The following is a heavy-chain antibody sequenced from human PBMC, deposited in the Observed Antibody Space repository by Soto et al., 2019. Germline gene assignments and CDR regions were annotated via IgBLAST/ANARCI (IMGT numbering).Heavy chain of an antibody. CDR3: ARHQDSSTWYIYPIDY. CDR2: ISGSGGST. V-gene: IGHV3-23*01. CDR1: GFTFSSYA. D-gene: IGHD6-13*01. J-gene: IGHJ4*02. Sequence: VQVLESGGDLVQPGGSLRLSCAASGFTFSSYAMSWVRQAPGKGLEWVLGISGSGGSTFYADSVKGRFTISRDNSKNTLFLQMNSLRAEDTAVYYCARHQDSSTWYIYPIDYLGQGTLVTVSS.